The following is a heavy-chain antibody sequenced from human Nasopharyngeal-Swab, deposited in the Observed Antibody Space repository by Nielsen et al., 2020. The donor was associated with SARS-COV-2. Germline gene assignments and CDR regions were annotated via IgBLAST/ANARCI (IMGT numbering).Heavy chain of an antibody. V-gene: IGHV1-2*02. D-gene: IGHD6-19*01. Sequence: ASVQVSCKASGYTFTGYYMHWVRQAPGQGLEWMGWINPNSGGTNYAQKFQGRVTMTRDTSISTAYMELSRLRSDDTAVYYCARDRSYSSGGEHWFDPWGQGTLVTVSS. CDR1: GYTFTGYY. J-gene: IGHJ5*02. CDR2: INPNSGGT. CDR3: ARDRSYSSGGEHWFDP.